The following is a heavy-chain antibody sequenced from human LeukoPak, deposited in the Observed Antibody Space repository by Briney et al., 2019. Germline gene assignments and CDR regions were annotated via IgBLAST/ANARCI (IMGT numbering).Heavy chain of an antibody. J-gene: IGHJ5*02. CDR3: ARSLEVEVAASWFDP. Sequence: SETLSLTCTVSGGSISSYYWSWIRQPPGKGLEWIGYIYYSGSTNYNPSLKSRVTISLDTSKKQFSLRLSSVTAADTAVYYCARSLEVEVAASWFDPWGQGTLVTVSS. CDR1: GGSISSYY. CDR2: IYYSGST. V-gene: IGHV4-59*01. D-gene: IGHD2-15*01.